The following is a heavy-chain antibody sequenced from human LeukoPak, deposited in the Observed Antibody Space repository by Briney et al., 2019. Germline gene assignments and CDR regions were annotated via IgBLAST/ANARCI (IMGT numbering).Heavy chain of an antibody. V-gene: IGHV3-30*18. Sequence: GGSLRLSCAASGFTFSSYGMHWVRQAPGKGLEWVAVISYDGGNKYYADSVKGRFTISRDNSKNTLYLQMNSLRAEDTAVYCCAKISRYCSSTSCYTYYYYYGMDVWGQGTTVTVSS. J-gene: IGHJ6*02. CDR3: AKISRYCSSTSCYTYYYYYGMDV. CDR1: GFTFSSYG. D-gene: IGHD2-2*02. CDR2: ISYDGGNK.